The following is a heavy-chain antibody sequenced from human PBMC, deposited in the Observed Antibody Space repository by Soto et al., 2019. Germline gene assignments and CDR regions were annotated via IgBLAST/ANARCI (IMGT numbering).Heavy chain of an antibody. CDR2: ISSSSSYT. D-gene: IGHD5-12*01. V-gene: IGHV3-11*05. CDR1: GFTFSDYY. Sequence: QVQLVESGGGLVKPGGSLRLSCAASGFTFSDYYMSWIRQAPGKVLEWVSYISSSSSYTNYAASVKGPFTISRDNAKNSLYRQMNSLRAEDTAVYYCARDHHRYSGYDYVEYWGQGTLVTVSS. J-gene: IGHJ4*02. CDR3: ARDHHRYSGYDYVEY.